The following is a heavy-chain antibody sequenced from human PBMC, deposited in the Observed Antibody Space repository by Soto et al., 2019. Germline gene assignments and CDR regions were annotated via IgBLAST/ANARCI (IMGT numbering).Heavy chain of an antibody. J-gene: IGHJ4*01. D-gene: IGHD1-26*01. CDR1: GYSFTSLD. V-gene: IGHV1-8*01. Sequence: ASVKVSCKASGYSFTSLDINWGRQTAGQGLEWMGWMRPSTGRTGYAQKFQGRVTMTRDTSINTAYMELTTLTSDDTAFYYCARGVSAGVDYWG. CDR3: ARGVSAGVDY. CDR2: MRPSTGRT.